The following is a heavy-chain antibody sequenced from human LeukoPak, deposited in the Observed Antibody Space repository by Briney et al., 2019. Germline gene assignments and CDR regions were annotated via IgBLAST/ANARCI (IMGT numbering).Heavy chain of an antibody. V-gene: IGHV4-39*01. CDR3: ARTAMVTYFDY. Sequence: PSETLSLTCTVSGGSISSSSYYWGWIRQPPGKGLEWIGSIYYSGSTYYNPSLKSRVTISVDTSKNQFSLKLSSVTAADTAVYYCARTAMVTYFDYWGQGTLITVSS. CDR2: IYYSGST. D-gene: IGHD5-18*01. CDR1: GGSISSSSYY. J-gene: IGHJ4*02.